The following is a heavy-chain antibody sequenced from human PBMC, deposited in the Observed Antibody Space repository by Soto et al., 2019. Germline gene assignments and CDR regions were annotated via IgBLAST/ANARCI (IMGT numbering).Heavy chain of an antibody. CDR2: IYYSGST. D-gene: IGHD2-2*01. V-gene: IGHV4-59*01. CDR1: GGSISSYY. Sequence: SETLSLTCTVSGGSISSYYWSWIRQPPGKGLKWIGYIYYSGSTNYNPSLKSRVTISVDTSKNYFSLKLSSVTAADTAVFYCARGDGRCSSTSCYVAPFDPWGQGTLVTVS. CDR3: ARGDGRCSSTSCYVAPFDP. J-gene: IGHJ5*02.